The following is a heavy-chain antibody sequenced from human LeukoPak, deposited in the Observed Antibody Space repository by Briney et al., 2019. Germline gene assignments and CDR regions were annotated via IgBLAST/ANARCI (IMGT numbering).Heavy chain of an antibody. CDR3: ARDYYDSSGILNWFDP. Sequence: ASVKVSCKASGYTFTGYYMHWVRQAPGQGLEWMGWINPNSGGTNYAQKFQGRVTMTRDTSISTAYMELSRLRSDDTAVYYCARDYYDSSGILNWFDPWGQETLVTVSS. CDR1: GYTFTGYY. V-gene: IGHV1-2*02. D-gene: IGHD3-22*01. J-gene: IGHJ5*02. CDR2: INPNSGGT.